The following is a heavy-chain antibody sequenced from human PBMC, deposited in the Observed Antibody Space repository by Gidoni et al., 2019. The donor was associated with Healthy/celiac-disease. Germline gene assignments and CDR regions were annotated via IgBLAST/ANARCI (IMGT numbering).Heavy chain of an antibody. Sequence: EVQLVESGGGLVQPGGSLRLSCAASGFTFSSYEMNWVRQAPGKGLGWVSYISSSGSTIYYADSVKGRFTISRDNAKNSLYLQMNSLRAEDTAVYYCARDPTVTTEDWGQGTLVTVSS. CDR1: GFTFSSYE. CDR3: ARDPTVTTED. CDR2: ISSSGSTI. J-gene: IGHJ4*02. D-gene: IGHD4-17*01. V-gene: IGHV3-48*03.